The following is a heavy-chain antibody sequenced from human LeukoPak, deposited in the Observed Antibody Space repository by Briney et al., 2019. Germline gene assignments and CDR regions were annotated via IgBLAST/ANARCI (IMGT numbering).Heavy chain of an antibody. CDR3: ARDGRFGESRLGMDV. Sequence: SETLSLTCTVSGGSISSGGYYWSWIRQHPGTGLEWIGYIYYSGSTYYNPSLKSRVTISVDTSKNQFSLKLSSVTAADTAVYYCARDGRFGESRLGMDVWGKGTTVTVSS. J-gene: IGHJ6*04. V-gene: IGHV4-31*03. CDR2: IYYSGST. D-gene: IGHD3-10*01. CDR1: GGSISSGGYY.